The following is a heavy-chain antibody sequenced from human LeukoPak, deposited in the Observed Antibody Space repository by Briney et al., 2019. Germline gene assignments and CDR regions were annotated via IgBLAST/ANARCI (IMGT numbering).Heavy chain of an antibody. V-gene: IGHV4-59*11. J-gene: IGHJ6*03. CDR2: IYYSGST. D-gene: IGHD5/OR15-5a*01. CDR1: GGSISSHY. CDR3: AREGRVGYYYYYMDV. Sequence: PETLSLTCTVSGGSISSHYWSWIRQPPGKGLEWIGYIYYSGSTNYNPSLKSRVTISVDTSKNQFSLKLSSVTAADTAVYYCAREGRVGYYYYYMDVWGKGTTVTVSS.